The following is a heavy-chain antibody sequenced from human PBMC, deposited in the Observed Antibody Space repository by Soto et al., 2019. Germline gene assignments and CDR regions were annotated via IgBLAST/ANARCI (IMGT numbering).Heavy chain of an antibody. CDR1: GGSFSGYY. V-gene: IGHV4-34*01. D-gene: IGHD5-12*01. CDR3: ARESDSGYDYDY. CDR2: INHSGST. Sequence: SETLSLTCAVYGGSFSGYYWSWIRQPPGKGLEWIGEINHSGSTNYNPSLKSRVTISVDTSKNQFSLKLSSVTAADTAVYYCARESDSGYDYDYLGQGTLVTVSS. J-gene: IGHJ4*02.